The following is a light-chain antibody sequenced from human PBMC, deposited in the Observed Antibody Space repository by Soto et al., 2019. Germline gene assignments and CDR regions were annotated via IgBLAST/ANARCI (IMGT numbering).Light chain of an antibody. Sequence: EIVLTQSPGTLSLSPGERATLSCRASQSVSSSYLAWYQQKPGQAPRLLIYGASSMATGITDRFSGSGSGTDFTLSISRLGPEDFAVYYCQQYGSSPRFNFGPGTKVDIK. V-gene: IGKV3-20*01. CDR2: GAS. CDR3: QQYGSSPRFN. J-gene: IGKJ3*01. CDR1: QSVSSSY.